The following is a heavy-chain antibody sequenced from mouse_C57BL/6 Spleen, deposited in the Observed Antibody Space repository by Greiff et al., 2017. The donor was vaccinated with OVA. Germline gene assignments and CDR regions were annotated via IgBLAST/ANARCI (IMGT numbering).Heavy chain of an antibody. Sequence: QVQLKESGAELARPGASVKLSCKASGYTFTSYGISWVKQRTGQGLEWIGEIYPRSGNTYYNEKFKGKATLTADKSSSTAYMELRSLTSEDSAVYFCATDYCGSSYGFDYWGQGTTLTVSS. CDR1: GYTFTSYG. J-gene: IGHJ2*01. D-gene: IGHD1-1*01. CDR3: ATDYCGSSYGFDY. V-gene: IGHV1-81*01. CDR2: IYPRSGNT.